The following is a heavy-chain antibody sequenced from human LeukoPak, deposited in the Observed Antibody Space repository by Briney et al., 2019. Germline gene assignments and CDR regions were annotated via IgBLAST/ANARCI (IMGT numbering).Heavy chain of an antibody. V-gene: IGHV4-4*07. CDR3: ARVGMVRGLDY. J-gene: IGHJ4*02. D-gene: IGHD3-10*01. Sequence: SETLSPTCTVSGGSISSYYWSWIRQPAGKGLEWIGRIYTSGSTNYNPSLKSRVTMSIDTSKNQFSLKLSSVTAADTAVYYCARVGMVRGLDYWGQGTLVTVSS. CDR1: GGSISSYY. CDR2: IYTSGST.